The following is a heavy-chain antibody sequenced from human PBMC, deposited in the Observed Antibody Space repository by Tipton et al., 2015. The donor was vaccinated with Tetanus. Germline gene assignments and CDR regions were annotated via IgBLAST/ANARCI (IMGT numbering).Heavy chain of an antibody. CDR3: ARSHGSGGLLWFDS. Sequence: TLSLTCTVSGGSINNGAYTWTWIRQSPGKGLEWIGYIFHTGGTYYNPSLKSRVTISVDGPKNQFSLNLKSVTAGDTAVYYCARSHGSGGLLWFDSWGQGTLVTVSS. J-gene: IGHJ5*01. D-gene: IGHD3-10*01. CDR2: IFHTGGT. V-gene: IGHV4-30-2*06. CDR1: GGSINNGAYT.